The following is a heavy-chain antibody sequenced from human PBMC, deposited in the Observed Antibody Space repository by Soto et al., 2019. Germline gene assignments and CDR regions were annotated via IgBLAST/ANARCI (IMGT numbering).Heavy chain of an antibody. CDR3: ARDPYSGSGFGIDY. CDR1: GFTFSSDG. CDR2: IWYDGSNK. J-gene: IGHJ4*02. Sequence: SLRLSCPASGFTFSSDGMHWVRQAPGKGLEWVAVIWYDGSNKYYADSVKGRFTISRDNSKNTLYLQMNSLRAEDTAVYYCARDPYSGSGFGIDYWGQGTLVTVSS. V-gene: IGHV3-33*01. D-gene: IGHD3-10*01.